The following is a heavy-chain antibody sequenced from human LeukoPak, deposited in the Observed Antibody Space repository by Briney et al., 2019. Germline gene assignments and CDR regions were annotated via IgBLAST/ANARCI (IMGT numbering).Heavy chain of an antibody. CDR2: ISAYNGNT. CDR1: GYTFNNYG. Sequence: ASVKVSCKTSGYTFNNYGISWVRQAPGQGLEWMGWISAYNGNTNYVQKLQGRITMTTDTSTSTVYMELRSLRSDDTAVYYCARATPYDSSGYYYLYYYGMDVWGQGTTVTVSS. V-gene: IGHV1-18*01. J-gene: IGHJ6*02. D-gene: IGHD3-22*01. CDR3: ARATPYDSSGYYYLYYYGMDV.